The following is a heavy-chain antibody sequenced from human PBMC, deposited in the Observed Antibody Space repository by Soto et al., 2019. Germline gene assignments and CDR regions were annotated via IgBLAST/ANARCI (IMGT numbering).Heavy chain of an antibody. Sequence: QVQLQESGPGLVKPSQTLSLTCTVSGGSISSGGYYWSWIRQHPGKGLEWIRYIYYSGSTYYNPSLKSRVTISVDTSKNQFSLKLSSVTAADTAVYYCATVSYGSGSDFYYYYYYMDVWGKGTTVTVSS. D-gene: IGHD3-10*01. V-gene: IGHV4-31*03. CDR1: GGSISSGGYY. CDR2: IYYSGST. J-gene: IGHJ6*03. CDR3: ATVSYGSGSDFYYYYYYMDV.